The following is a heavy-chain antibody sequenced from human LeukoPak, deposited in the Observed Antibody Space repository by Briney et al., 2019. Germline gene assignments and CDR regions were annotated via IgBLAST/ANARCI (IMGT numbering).Heavy chain of an antibody. CDR3: AKDRYYHSSGYYGIFDY. CDR2: INAGNGNT. Sequence: ASVTVSCKASGYTFTSYAMHWVRQAPGQRLEWMGWINAGNGNTKYSQEFQGRVTITRDTSASTAYMELSSLRSEDTAVYYCAKDRYYHSSGYYGIFDYWGQGTLVTVSS. J-gene: IGHJ4*02. CDR1: GYTFTSYA. V-gene: IGHV1-3*03. D-gene: IGHD3-22*01.